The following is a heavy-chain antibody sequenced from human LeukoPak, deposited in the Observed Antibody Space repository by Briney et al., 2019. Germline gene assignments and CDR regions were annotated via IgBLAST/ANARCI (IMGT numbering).Heavy chain of an antibody. J-gene: IGHJ5*01. CDR1: GFTFSGYY. V-gene: IGHV3-74*01. CDR2: INGFGTEA. Sequence: PGGSLRLSCAASGFTFSGYYMLWVRHVPGKGLMWVAHINGFGTEATYAHTVKGRFTMSRDNAKNTLYLQMNGLRDEDTAVYYCARDPRDKGLDSWGQGTLVTVSS. CDR3: ARDPRDKGLDS.